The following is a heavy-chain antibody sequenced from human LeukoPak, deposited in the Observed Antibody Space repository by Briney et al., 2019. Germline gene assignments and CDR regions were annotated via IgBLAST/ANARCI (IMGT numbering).Heavy chain of an antibody. V-gene: IGHV1-24*01. CDR1: GYTLTELS. Sequence: ASVKVSCKVSGYTLTELSMYWVRQAPGKGLEWMGGFDPEDSETIYAQKFQGRVTMTEDTSTDTAYMELSSLRSEDTAVYYCATDSIVGASLFSYWGQGTLVTVSS. D-gene: IGHD1-26*01. J-gene: IGHJ4*02. CDR2: FDPEDSET. CDR3: ATDSIVGASLFSY.